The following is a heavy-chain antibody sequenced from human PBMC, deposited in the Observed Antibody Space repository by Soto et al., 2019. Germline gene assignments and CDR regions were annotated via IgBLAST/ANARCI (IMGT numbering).Heavy chain of an antibody. CDR3: AIYSGSPSCFLSLSDH. V-gene: IGHV3-7*01. CDR2: INQDGSET. CDR1: GFTFSAYW. Sequence: GGSLRLSCAASGFTFSAYWMNWVRQAPGKGLEWVANINQDGSETSYVDSVKGRFTISRDNAKSSLYLQMNSLRAEDTAIYYCAIYSGSPSCFLSLSDHWGTGTLVTVSS. J-gene: IGHJ4*02. D-gene: IGHD2-2*01.